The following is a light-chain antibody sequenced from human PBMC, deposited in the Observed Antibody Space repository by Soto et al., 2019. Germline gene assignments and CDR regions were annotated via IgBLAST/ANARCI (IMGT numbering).Light chain of an antibody. CDR3: QQYSESPRT. Sequence: EIVLTQSPGTLSLSPGERATLSCRASQTVTSAYMAWYQQKPGHAPNILIYAASTRAVGIPDRFSARGSGTDFTLTISRLEPEDFAGYYCQQYSESPRTFGQGTKVEVK. J-gene: IGKJ1*01. CDR2: AAS. CDR1: QTVTSAY. V-gene: IGKV3-20*01.